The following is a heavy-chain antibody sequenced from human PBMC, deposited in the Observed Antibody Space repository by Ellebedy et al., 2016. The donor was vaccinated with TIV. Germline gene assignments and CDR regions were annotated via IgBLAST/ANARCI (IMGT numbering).Heavy chain of an antibody. D-gene: IGHD3-22*01. CDR2: ISAYNGNT. V-gene: IGHV1-18*01. Sequence: ASVKVSXXASGYTFTSYGISWVRQAPGQGLEWMGWISAYNGNTNYAQKLQGRVTMTTDTSTSTAYMELRSLRSDDTAVYYCARGYDSSGYYSYYYYYYMDVWGKGTTVTVSS. CDR3: ARGYDSSGYYSYYYYYYMDV. J-gene: IGHJ6*03. CDR1: GYTFTSYG.